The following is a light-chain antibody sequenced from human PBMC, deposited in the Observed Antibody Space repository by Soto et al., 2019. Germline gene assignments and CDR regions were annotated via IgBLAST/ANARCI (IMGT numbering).Light chain of an antibody. CDR1: QNINNW. CDR3: QHLRT. V-gene: IGKV1-5*01. CDR2: DAS. Sequence: DIQMTQAPSTLSASVGDRVTITCRASQNINNWIAWYQQTPGQAPKFLIYDASTLASGVPSRFSGSGFGTEFSLTISSLQPDDFGSYYCQHLRTFGQRTKAAIK. J-gene: IGKJ1*01.